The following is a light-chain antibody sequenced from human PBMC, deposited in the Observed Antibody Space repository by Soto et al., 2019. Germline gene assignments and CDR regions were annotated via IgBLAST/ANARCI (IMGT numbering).Light chain of an antibody. CDR1: QSVTSSY. J-gene: IGKJ1*01. CDR2: GAS. CDR3: QQYGDSRT. V-gene: IGKV3-20*01. Sequence: EIVLTQSPATLSAFPGERATLSCRASQSVTSSYLAWYQQKPGQAPRLLIYGASSRATGIPDRFSGSGSGTDFTLTISRLGPEDFAVYYCQQYGDSRTFGQGTKVDIK.